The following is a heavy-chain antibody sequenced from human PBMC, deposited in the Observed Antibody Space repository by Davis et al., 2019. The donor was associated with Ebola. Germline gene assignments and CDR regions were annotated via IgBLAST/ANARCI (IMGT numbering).Heavy chain of an antibody. CDR2: IQYHGRNE. CDR3: ARAKYNEAGKNYFDY. J-gene: IGHJ4*02. V-gene: IGHV3-30*02. CDR1: GFTFSSFA. D-gene: IGHD1-14*01. Sequence: PGGSLRLSCAASGFTFSSFAMHWVRQAPGKGLEWVAFIQYHGRNEYYGDSVKGRFTISRDNSKNTLSLQMNSLRPEDTAVYYCARAKYNEAGKNYFDYWGQGTLVTVSS.